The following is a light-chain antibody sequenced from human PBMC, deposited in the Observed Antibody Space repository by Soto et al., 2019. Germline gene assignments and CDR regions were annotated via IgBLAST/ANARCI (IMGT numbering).Light chain of an antibody. CDR2: DTS. CDR1: QGIGDT. CDR3: QQYGTSPRGT. V-gene: IGKV3-20*01. Sequence: EVVMTQSPATLSVSPGEGATLSCRASQGIGDTLAWYQHKPGQTPRLLIYDTSTRATGIPDRFSGSGSETDFTLTISRLEPEDFAMYYCQQYGTSPRGTFGQGTKVDIK. J-gene: IGKJ1*01.